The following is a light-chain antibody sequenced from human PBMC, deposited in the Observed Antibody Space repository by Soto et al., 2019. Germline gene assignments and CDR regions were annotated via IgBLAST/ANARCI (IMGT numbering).Light chain of an antibody. CDR2: EVT. CDR1: SSDIGGSKY. V-gene: IGLV2-14*01. Sequence: QSVLTQPASVSGSPGQSISISCTGTSSDIGGSKYVSWYQQHPGTAPKLLIYEVTYRPSGVSDRFSGSKSGNTASLTVSGLQAEDEADYYCSLYSCSATPYVFGTGTKVTVL. J-gene: IGLJ1*01. CDR3: SLYSCSATPYV.